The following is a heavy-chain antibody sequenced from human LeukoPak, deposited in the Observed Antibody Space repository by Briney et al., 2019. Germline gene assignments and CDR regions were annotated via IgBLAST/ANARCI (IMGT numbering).Heavy chain of an antibody. Sequence: SETLSLTCTVSGGSISSGGYYWSWIRQHPGKGLEWIGYIYYSGSTYYNPSLKSRVTISVDTSKNQFSLKLSSVTAADTAVYYCARFGRGRGCDYWGQGTLVTVSS. CDR1: GGSISSGGYY. CDR3: ARFGRGRGCDY. J-gene: IGHJ4*02. V-gene: IGHV4-30-4*08. CDR2: IYYSGST. D-gene: IGHD6-19*01.